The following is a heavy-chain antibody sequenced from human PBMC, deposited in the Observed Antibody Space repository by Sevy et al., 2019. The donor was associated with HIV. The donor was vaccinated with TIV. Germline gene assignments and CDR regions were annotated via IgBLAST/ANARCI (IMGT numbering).Heavy chain of an antibody. V-gene: IGHV5-51*01. J-gene: IGHJ1*01. CDR3: XXXGXXXXXXX. CDR1: XXXXXXXX. CDR2: IXPDXXXT. Sequence: GESLKISXXGSXXXXXXXXIXWVRXXXGKGXGXMGIIXPDXXXTGYSPSFQGHVTISADKSISTVYLQWSSLKASDTAMYYCXXXGXXXXXXXWGHXTLVTVSS.